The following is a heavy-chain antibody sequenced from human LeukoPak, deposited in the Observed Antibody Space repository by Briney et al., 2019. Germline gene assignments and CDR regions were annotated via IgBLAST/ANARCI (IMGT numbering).Heavy chain of an antibody. CDR1: GFTFSDHY. D-gene: IGHD5-24*01. V-gene: IGHV3-11*06. Sequence: GGSLRLSCAASGFTFSDHYMNWIRQAPGKGLEWVSYIGSKSEYTDYADSVKGRFTVSRDNADNSLYLQMNSLRAEDTAVYYCAREEMATIRAYGMDVWGQGTTVTVSS. CDR2: IGSKSEYT. CDR3: AREEMATIRAYGMDV. J-gene: IGHJ6*02.